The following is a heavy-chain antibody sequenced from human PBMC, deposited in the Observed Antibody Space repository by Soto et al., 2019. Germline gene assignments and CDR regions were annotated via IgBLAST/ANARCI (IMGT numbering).Heavy chain of an antibody. D-gene: IGHD2-21*02. CDR1: GFTFSSYA. CDR3: VRGGIVVVTATSAFDY. CDR2: ISSNGGST. V-gene: IGHV3-64D*09. J-gene: IGHJ4*02. Sequence: GGSLRLSCSASGFTFSSYAMHWVRQAPGKGLEYVSAISSNGGSTYYADSVKGRFTIARDNSKNTLYLQMSSLRAEDTAVYYCVRGGIVVVTATSAFDYWGQGTLVTVSS.